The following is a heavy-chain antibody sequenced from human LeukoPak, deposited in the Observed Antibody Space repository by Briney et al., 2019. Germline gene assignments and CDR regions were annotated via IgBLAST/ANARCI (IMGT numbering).Heavy chain of an antibody. CDR3: VREGYSNSWYRS. Sequence: GGSLRLSCAASGFSFSDYWIHWVRQAPRKGLVWVSRINTDGSITNYADSVKGRFSISRDNAKNTLYLQMSSLRAEDTAVYYCVREGYSNSWYRSWGQGTLVTVSS. CDR2: INTDGSIT. V-gene: IGHV3-74*01. CDR1: GFSFSDYW. J-gene: IGHJ5*02. D-gene: IGHD6-13*01.